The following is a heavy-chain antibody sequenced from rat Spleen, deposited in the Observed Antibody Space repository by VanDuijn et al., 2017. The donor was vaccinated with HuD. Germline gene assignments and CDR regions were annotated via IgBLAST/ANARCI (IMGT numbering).Heavy chain of an antibody. D-gene: IGHD4-4*01. CDR2: ISYGDSSGHSST. V-gene: IGHV5-29*01. CDR3: ARGESNSDYFDY. Sequence: EVQLVESDGGLVQPGRSLKLSCAASGFTFNDHFMAWVRQAPTKGLEWVATISYGDSSGHSSTYYRDSVKGRFTISRDNAKSTLSLQMDSLRSEDTATYCCARGESNSDYFDYWGQGVMVTVSS. J-gene: IGHJ2*01. CDR1: GFTFNDHF.